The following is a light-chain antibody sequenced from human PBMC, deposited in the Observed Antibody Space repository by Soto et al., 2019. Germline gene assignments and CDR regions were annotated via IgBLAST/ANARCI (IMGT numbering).Light chain of an antibody. V-gene: IGKV1-39*01. J-gene: IGKJ2*01. CDR2: AAS. Sequence: DIQMTQSPSSPSASVGDRVTITCRASQRIGSFLNWYQQKPGKAPKFLISAASTLQSGVPSRFRGSGSGTDFTLTISSLQPDDLATYFCQQSYSPPYTFGQGTKLEIK. CDR1: QRIGSF. CDR3: QQSYSPPYT.